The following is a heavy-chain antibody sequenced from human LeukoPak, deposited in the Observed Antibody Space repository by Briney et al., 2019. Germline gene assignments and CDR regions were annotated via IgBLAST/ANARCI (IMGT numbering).Heavy chain of an antibody. D-gene: IGHD6-13*01. CDR3: ATGASGSWDF. Sequence: GGSLRLSCAASGFTFSRSWMSWVRQPPGKGLEWVANISPDGSTKYHTDSVKGRFTISRDNAKDSLYLEMSRLRDDDTAMYYCATGASGSWDFGGQGTLVTV. CDR1: GFTFSRSW. J-gene: IGHJ4*02. V-gene: IGHV3-7*03. CDR2: ISPDGSTK.